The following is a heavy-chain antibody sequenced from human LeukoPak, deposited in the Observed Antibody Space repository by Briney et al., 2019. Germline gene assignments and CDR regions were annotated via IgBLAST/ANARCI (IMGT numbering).Heavy chain of an antibody. V-gene: IGHV3-30*02. CDR3: AKDLMPRRRESWNRIPAAGPQPPDY. CDR2: IRYDGSIK. J-gene: IGHJ4*02. D-gene: IGHD6-13*01. CDR1: GFTFNSYG. Sequence: GGSLRLSCAASGFTFNSYGMHWVRLAPGKGLEWVASIRYDGSIKYYADSVKGRFTISRDNSKNTLYLQMNSLRADDTAVYYCAKDLMPRRRESWNRIPAAGPQPPDYWGQGTLVTVSS.